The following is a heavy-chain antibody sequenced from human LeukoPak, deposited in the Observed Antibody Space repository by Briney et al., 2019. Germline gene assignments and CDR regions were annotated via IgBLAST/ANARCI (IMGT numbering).Heavy chain of an antibody. D-gene: IGHD3-22*01. J-gene: IGHJ4*02. CDR1: GYTFTGYY. CDR3: ARSGYDSSGYYVYFDY. V-gene: IGHV1-2*02. CDR2: INPNSGGT. Sequence: ASVKVSCKASGYTFTGYYMHWVRQAPGQGLEWMGWINPNSGGTNYAQKFQGSVTMTRNTSISTAHMELSRLRSDDTAVYYCARSGYDSSGYYVYFDYWGQGTLVTVSS.